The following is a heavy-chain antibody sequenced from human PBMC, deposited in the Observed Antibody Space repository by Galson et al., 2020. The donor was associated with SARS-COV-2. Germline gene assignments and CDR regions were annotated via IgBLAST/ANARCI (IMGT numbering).Heavy chain of an antibody. Sequence: GESLKISCEASGFTFSDYYMYWIRQAPGKGLEWVAYISSSSSYTNYADSVEGRFTISRDNAKNSLYLEMNSLRVEDTAMYYCATEGNYGSGNFNYYYMDVWGKGTTVTVSS. D-gene: IGHD3-10*01. CDR1: GFTFSDYY. J-gene: IGHJ6*03. V-gene: IGHV3-11*06. CDR2: ISSSSSYT. CDR3: ATEGNYGSGNFNYYYMDV.